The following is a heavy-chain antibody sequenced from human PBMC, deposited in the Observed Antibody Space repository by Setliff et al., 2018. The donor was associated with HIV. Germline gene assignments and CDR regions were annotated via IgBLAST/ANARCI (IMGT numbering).Heavy chain of an antibody. D-gene: IGHD1-20*01. Sequence: SETLSLTCTVSGVSVRSGDHWSWVRQAPGKGLELIGYFSYTDEPYINYLEYFNPSLKSRLGITLDKPRNQFSLKLTSVAAADTAVYYCGRARSSWYNTSPYYFDSWGQGTLVTVSS. CDR3: GRARSSWYNTSPYYFDS. CDR1: GVSVRSGDH. J-gene: IGHJ4*02. CDR2: FSYTDEP. V-gene: IGHV4-30-4*08.